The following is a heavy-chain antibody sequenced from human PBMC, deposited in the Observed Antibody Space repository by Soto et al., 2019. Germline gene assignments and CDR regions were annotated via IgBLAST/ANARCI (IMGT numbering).Heavy chain of an antibody. CDR2: ISGSGGST. CDR3: ANDHGYTSSWYVYYFDY. D-gene: IGHD6-13*01. CDR1: GFTFSSYA. J-gene: IGHJ4*02. Sequence: GGSLRLSCAASGFTFSSYAMSWVRQAPGKGLEWVSAISGSGGSTYCADSVKGRFTISRDNSKNTLYLQMNSLRAEDTAVYYCANDHGYTSSWYVYYFDYWGQGTLVTV. V-gene: IGHV3-23*01.